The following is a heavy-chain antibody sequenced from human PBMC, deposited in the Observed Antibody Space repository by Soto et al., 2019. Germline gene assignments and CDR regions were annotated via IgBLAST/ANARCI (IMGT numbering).Heavy chain of an antibody. CDR3: ATYQYYYDSSGYYGAFDI. V-gene: IGHV4-59*01. D-gene: IGHD3-22*01. J-gene: IGHJ3*02. Sequence: QVQLQESGPGLVKPSETLSLTCTVSGGSISSYYWSWIRQPPGNGLEWLGYIYYSVSTNYNPSLKSRVTRSVDTSKNQFSMKLSSVTAADTAVYYCATYQYYYDSSGYYGAFDIWGQGTMVTVSS. CDR2: IYYSVST. CDR1: GGSISSYY.